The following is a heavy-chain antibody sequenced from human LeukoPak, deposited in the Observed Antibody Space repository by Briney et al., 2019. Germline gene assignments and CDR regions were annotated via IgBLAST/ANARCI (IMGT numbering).Heavy chain of an antibody. J-gene: IGHJ6*02. D-gene: IGHD3-9*01. CDR3: ARDHGYDILTGRTYYYYYYGMDV. CDR1: GYTFTSYG. V-gene: IGHV1-18*01. CDR2: ISAYNGNT. Sequence: GASVKVSCKASGYTFTSYGISWVRQAPGQGLEWMGWISAYNGNTNYAQKLQGRVTMTTDTSTSTAYMELRSLRSDDTAVYYCARDHGYDILTGRTYYYYYYGMDVWGQGTTVTVSS.